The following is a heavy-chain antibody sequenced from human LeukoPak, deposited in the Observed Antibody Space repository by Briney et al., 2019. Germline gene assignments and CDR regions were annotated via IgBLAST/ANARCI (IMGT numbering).Heavy chain of an antibody. J-gene: IGHJ4*02. CDR1: GYTFTSYD. CDR3: ARDRVSSGWYGQLDY. Sequence: GASVKVSCKASGYTFTSYDINWVRQAPGQGLEWMGWINPNSGGTNYAQKFQGRVTMTRDTSISTAYMELSRLRSDDTAVYYCARDRVSSGWYGQLDYWGQGTLVTVSS. CDR2: INPNSGGT. V-gene: IGHV1-2*02. D-gene: IGHD6-19*01.